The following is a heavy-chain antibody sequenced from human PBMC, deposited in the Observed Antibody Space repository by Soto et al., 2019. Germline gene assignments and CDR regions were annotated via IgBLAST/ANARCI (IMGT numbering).Heavy chain of an antibody. CDR2: INPNSGGT. V-gene: IGHV1-2*02. CDR1: GYTFTGYY. CDR3: ARDRYDSTAPTDY. D-gene: IGHD3-22*01. Sequence: ASVKVSCKASGYTFTGYYMHWVRQAPGQGLEWTGWINPNSGGTNYAQKFQGRVTMTRDTSISTAYMELSRLRSDDTAVYYCARDRYDSTAPTDYWGQGTLVTVSS. J-gene: IGHJ4*02.